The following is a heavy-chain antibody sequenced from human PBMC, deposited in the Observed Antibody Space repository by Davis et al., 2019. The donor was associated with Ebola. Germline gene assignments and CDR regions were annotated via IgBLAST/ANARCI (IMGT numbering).Heavy chain of an antibody. V-gene: IGHV4-39*07. D-gene: IGHD1-1*01. Sequence: PGGSLRLSCSVSGGSLDSSRYWGWIRQPPGKGLEWIGTIYHTGSSTNYNPSLESRATTSVDTSKNQFSLKVTSVTAADTAVYYCARGGQGWNDLSIDYWGQGTLVTVSS. CDR1: GGSLDSSRY. CDR3: ARGGQGWNDLSIDY. CDR2: IYHTGSST. J-gene: IGHJ4*02.